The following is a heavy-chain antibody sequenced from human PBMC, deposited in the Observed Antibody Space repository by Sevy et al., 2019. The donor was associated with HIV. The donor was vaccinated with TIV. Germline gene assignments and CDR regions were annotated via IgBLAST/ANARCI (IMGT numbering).Heavy chain of an antibody. CDR1: GFTFSSYA. J-gene: IGHJ4*02. Sequence: GGSLRLSCAASGFTFSSYAMSWVRQAPGKGLEWVSAISGSGGSTYYADSGKGRFTISRDNSKNTLYLQMNSLRAEDTAVYYCAKVLEYYDILTGYSDPYYFDYWGQGTLVTVSS. V-gene: IGHV3-23*01. CDR3: AKVLEYYDILTGYSDPYYFDY. CDR2: ISGSGGST. D-gene: IGHD3-9*01.